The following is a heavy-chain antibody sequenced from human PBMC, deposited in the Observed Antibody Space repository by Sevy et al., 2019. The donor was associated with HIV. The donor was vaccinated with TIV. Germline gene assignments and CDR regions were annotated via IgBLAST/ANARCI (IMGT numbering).Heavy chain of an antibody. Sequence: SETLSLTCAVSGYSISSGNYWGWIRQPPGKGLEWIGSICHSGSTYYNSSLKSRVTISVDTSKNQFSLKLRSVTAADTAVYYCARRGDILATWGQGTLVTVSS. CDR2: ICHSGST. J-gene: IGHJ4*02. CDR1: GYSISSGNY. D-gene: IGHD5-12*01. V-gene: IGHV4-38-2*01. CDR3: ARRGDILAT.